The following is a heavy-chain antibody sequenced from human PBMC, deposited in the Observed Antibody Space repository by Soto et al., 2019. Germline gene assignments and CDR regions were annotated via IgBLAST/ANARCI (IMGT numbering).Heavy chain of an antibody. V-gene: IGHV4-59*01. CDR1: GGSISSYY. J-gene: IGHJ5*02. CDR3: ARVLYCSSTSCYEASGGGTNNWFDP. D-gene: IGHD2-2*01. Sequence: PSETMSLTCTVSGGSISSYYWNWIRQNTGKGLEWIGYIYYSGSTNYNPSLKSRVTISVDTSKNQFSLKLSSVTAADTAVYYCARVLYCSSTSCYEASGGGTNNWFDPWGQGTLVTVSS. CDR2: IYYSGST.